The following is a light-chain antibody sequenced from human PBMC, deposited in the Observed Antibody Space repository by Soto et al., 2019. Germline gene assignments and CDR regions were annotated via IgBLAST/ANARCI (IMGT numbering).Light chain of an antibody. Sequence: EIVLTQSPATLSLSPGERATLSCRASQSVSSYLAWYQQKSGQAPRLLIYDASNRATGIPARFSGSGSATDFTLTSSSLELEDFAVYYCQQRSNWPPVYTFGQGTKLEFK. CDR1: QSVSSY. CDR2: DAS. J-gene: IGKJ2*01. V-gene: IGKV3-11*01. CDR3: QQRSNWPPVYT.